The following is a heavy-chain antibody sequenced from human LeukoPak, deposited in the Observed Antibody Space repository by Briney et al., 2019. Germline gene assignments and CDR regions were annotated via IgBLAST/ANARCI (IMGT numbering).Heavy chain of an antibody. CDR3: ARVVDVNTYGLFDY. CDR1: GYTFTSDA. D-gene: IGHD5-18*01. CDR2: INAGNGNT. Sequence: GASVKGSCKASGYTFTSDAMHWVRQAPGQRLEWMGWINAGNGNTKYSQKFPGRVTITRDTSASTAYMALSSLRSEDTAVYYCARVVDVNTYGLFDYWGQGTLVTVSS. J-gene: IGHJ4*02. V-gene: IGHV1-3*01.